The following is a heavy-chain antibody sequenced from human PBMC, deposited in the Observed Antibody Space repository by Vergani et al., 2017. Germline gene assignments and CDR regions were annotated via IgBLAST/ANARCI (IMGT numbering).Heavy chain of an antibody. D-gene: IGHD6-13*01. J-gene: IGHJ4*02. Sequence: EMQLLESGGGLVQPGGSLRLSCVTSEVSVSKYAMSWVRQTPGKGLEWVSSIRESGTDPHYTDSVKGRFTITRNNSKHTLVLQMHILRPEDTAISCCASDVWFSNSRISWGLGTLVTVSS. CDR3: ASDVWFSNSRIS. CDR2: IRESGTDP. V-gene: IGHV3-23*01. CDR1: EVSVSKYA.